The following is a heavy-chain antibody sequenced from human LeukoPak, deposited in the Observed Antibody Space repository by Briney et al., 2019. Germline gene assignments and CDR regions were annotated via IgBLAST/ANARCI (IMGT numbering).Heavy chain of an antibody. V-gene: IGHV4-59*01. CDR3: ARVWVWQQLARWFDP. J-gene: IGHJ5*02. Sequence: PSETLSLTCAVYGGSFSGYYWSWIRQPPGKGLEWIGYIYYSGSTNYNPSLKSRVTISVDTSKNQFSLKLSSATAADTAVYYCARVWVWQQLARWFDPWGQGTLVTVSS. D-gene: IGHD6-13*01. CDR1: GGSFSGYY. CDR2: IYYSGST.